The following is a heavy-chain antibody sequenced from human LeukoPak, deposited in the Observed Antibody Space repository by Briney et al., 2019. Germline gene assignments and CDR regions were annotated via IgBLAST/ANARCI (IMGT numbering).Heavy chain of an antibody. CDR3: ARGDSRSWYYFDY. CDR2: INSDGSST. D-gene: IGHD6-13*01. V-gene: IGHV3-74*01. CDR1: GFTFSSYW. Sequence: GGSLRLSCAASGFTFSSYWMHWVRQAPGKGLVWVSRINSDGSSTSYADSVKGRFTISRDNAKNTLYLQMNSLRAEDTAVYYCARGDSRSWYYFDYWGQGTLVTVSS. J-gene: IGHJ4*02.